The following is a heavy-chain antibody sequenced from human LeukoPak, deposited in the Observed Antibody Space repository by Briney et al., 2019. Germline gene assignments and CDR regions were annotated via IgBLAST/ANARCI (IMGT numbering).Heavy chain of an antibody. D-gene: IGHD2-2*02. CDR3: ARTDCSRYSCYKDAFDI. V-gene: IGHV1-46*01. J-gene: IGHJ3*02. CDR1: GYTFTNYY. CDR2: LDPSAGGT. Sequence: ASVKVSCKASGYTFTNYYMHWVRQAPGQGLEYMGILDPSAGGTTYAQKFQGRVTMTRDTSTSTVYMELSSLRFEDTAVYYCARTDCSRYSCYKDAFDIWGQGTMVTVSS.